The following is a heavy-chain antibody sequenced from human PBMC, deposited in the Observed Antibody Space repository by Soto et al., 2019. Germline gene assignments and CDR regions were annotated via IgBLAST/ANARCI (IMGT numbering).Heavy chain of an antibody. CDR1: GGSISSSSW. CDR2: IYHAGSP. V-gene: IGHV4-4*02. Sequence: HLQESGPGLVKPSGTLSLTCDVSGGSISSSSWWTWVRQSPGKGLEWIGEIYHAGSPNYNPSFQSRVTILADKSKNHFSLRLTSVIAADTAIYYCARGLSFRGDFDVWGQGTTVTVSS. J-gene: IGHJ3*01. D-gene: IGHD2-21*02. CDR3: ARGLSFRGDFDV.